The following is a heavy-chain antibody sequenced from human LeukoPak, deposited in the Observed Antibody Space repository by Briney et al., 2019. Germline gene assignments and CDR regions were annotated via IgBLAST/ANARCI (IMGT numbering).Heavy chain of an antibody. J-gene: IGHJ6*03. CDR2: ISTSSSYI. V-gene: IGHV3-21*01. CDR1: GFTLSSHS. Sequence: GGSLRLACAASGFTLSSHSMNWVRQAPGKGLEWVSSISTSSSYINYADSVKGRFTISRDNARNSLYLEMNSLRDEDTAVYYCARVYPAKYYYYYYMDVWGKGTTVTVSS. CDR3: ARVYPAKYYYYYYMDV.